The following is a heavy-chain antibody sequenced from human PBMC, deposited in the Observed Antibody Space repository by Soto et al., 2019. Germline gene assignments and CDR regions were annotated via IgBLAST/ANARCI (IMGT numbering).Heavy chain of an antibody. J-gene: IGHJ4*02. D-gene: IGHD3-10*01. Sequence: QVQLVESGGGVVQPWRSLRLSCAASGFTFNANALHWVRQTPGKGLEWVAVISYHGKNTNYADSVKGRFTISRDNSNNTLYLHMSSRRTEDSAVYYCSRDRGAVGTPTDFDYCGQGALVTVSS. V-gene: IGHV3-30*04. CDR2: ISYHGKNT. CDR1: GFTFNANA. CDR3: SRDRGAVGTPTDFDY.